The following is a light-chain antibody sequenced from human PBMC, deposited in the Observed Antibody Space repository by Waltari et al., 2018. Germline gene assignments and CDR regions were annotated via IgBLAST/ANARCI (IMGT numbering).Light chain of an antibody. J-gene: IGKJ1*01. V-gene: IGKV3-11*01. CDR2: DAS. Sequence: EIVLTQSPATLSLSPGERATLSCRASQSVSSYLAWYQQKPGQAPRLLIYDASNWATGIPARFSGSGSGTDFTLTISSLEPEDFAVYYCQQRSNWPSSWTFGQGTKVEIK. CDR3: QQRSNWPSSWT. CDR1: QSVSSY.